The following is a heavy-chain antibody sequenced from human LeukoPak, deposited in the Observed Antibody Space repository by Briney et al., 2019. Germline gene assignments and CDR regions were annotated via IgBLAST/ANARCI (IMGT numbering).Heavy chain of an antibody. CDR1: GGSISSSSYY. J-gene: IGHJ4*02. Sequence: NPSETLSLTCTVSGGSISSSSYYWGWIRQPPGKGLEWIGSIYYSGSTYYNPSLKSRVTISVDTSKNQFSLKLSSVTAADTAVYYCVGVTATHFDYWGQGTLVTVSS. D-gene: IGHD2-21*02. CDR3: VGVTATHFDY. CDR2: IYYSGST. V-gene: IGHV4-39*07.